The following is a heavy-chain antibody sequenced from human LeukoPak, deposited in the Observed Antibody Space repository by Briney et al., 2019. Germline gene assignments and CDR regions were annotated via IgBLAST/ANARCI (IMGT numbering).Heavy chain of an antibody. V-gene: IGHV3-49*04. D-gene: IGHD2-8*01. CDR3: MSLTNSHCDY. Sequence: PGGSLRLSCTTSGFTFGDYAMNWVRQAPGKGLEWVGFIRTKTYGGTPEYVASVKGSFTISRDDSKGIAYLQMNSLKTEDTALYYCMSLTNSHCDYWGQGALVTVSS. CDR2: IRTKTYGGTP. J-gene: IGHJ4*02. CDR1: GFTFGDYA.